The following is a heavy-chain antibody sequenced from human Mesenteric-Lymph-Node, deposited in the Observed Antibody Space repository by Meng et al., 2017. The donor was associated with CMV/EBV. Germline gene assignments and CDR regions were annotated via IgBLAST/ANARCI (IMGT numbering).Heavy chain of an antibody. CDR2: ISAYNGNT. Sequence: ASVKVSCKASGYTFTSYGISWVRQAPGQGLEWMGWISAYNGNTNYAQKLQGRVTMTRNTSISTAYMELSSLRSEDTAVYYCARDGQNWFDPWGQGTLVTVSS. CDR3: ARDGQNWFDP. J-gene: IGHJ5*02. V-gene: IGHV1-18*01. CDR1: GYTFTSYG.